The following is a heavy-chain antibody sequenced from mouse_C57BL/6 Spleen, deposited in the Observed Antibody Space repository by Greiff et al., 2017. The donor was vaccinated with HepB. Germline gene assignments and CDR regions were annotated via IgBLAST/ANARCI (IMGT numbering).Heavy chain of an antibody. Sequence: QVQLQQSGPELVKPGASVKISCKASGYAFSSSWMNWVKQRPGKGLEWIGRIYPGDGDTNYNGKFKGKATLTADKSSSTAYMQLSSLTSEDSAVYFCARGERGLYDGYHWYFDVWGTGTTVTVSS. CDR3: ARGERGLYDGYHWYFDV. V-gene: IGHV1-82*01. D-gene: IGHD2-3*01. CDR2: IYPGDGDT. J-gene: IGHJ1*03. CDR1: GYAFSSSW.